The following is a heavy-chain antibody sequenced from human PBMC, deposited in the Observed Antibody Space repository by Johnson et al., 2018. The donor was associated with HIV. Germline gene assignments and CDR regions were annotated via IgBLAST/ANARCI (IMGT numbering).Heavy chain of an antibody. Sequence: VQLVESGGGVVQPGRSLRLSCAASGFTFSSYAMHWVRQAPGKGLEWVAVISYDGSNKYYADSVKGRFTISIDNSKNSLYLQMNSLRAEDTAVYYCARLYYYDSSGYYVGAFDIWGQGTMVTVSS. J-gene: IGHJ3*02. D-gene: IGHD3-22*01. CDR2: ISYDGSNK. CDR3: ARLYYYDSSGYYVGAFDI. V-gene: IGHV3-30-3*01. CDR1: GFTFSSYA.